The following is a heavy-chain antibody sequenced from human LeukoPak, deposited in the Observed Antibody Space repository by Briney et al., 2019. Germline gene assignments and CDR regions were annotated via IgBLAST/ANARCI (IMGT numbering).Heavy chain of an antibody. CDR1: GLTVRDDY. D-gene: IGHD3-3*01. CDR2: IYSGGAT. V-gene: IGHV3-53*01. Sequence: PGGSLRLSCAASGLTVRDDYMIWIRQAPGKGLEWVSAIYSGGATYSAESVEGRFTVSRDNSKNTVYLQMNSLRAEDTAVYYCARGFDFWSGSSFGAFNVWGQGTMVTVSS. CDR3: ARGFDFWSGSSFGAFNV. J-gene: IGHJ3*01.